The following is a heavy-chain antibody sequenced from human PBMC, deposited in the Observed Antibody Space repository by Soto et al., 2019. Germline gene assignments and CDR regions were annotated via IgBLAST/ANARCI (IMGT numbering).Heavy chain of an antibody. CDR3: ARQGGAARPWVGIDY. V-gene: IGHV1-2*02. CDR2: IDPKSGGT. Sequence: QVQLVQSGAEVKKPGASVKVSCKASGYTFTGYFLHWVRQAPGQGLEWMGWIDPKSGGTNYAQKFQGRVTMTKDASVKTAYMEMSRLRSDDTAVYYCARQGGAARPWVGIDYWGQGTLVTVSS. J-gene: IGHJ4*02. CDR1: GYTFTGYF. D-gene: IGHD6-6*01.